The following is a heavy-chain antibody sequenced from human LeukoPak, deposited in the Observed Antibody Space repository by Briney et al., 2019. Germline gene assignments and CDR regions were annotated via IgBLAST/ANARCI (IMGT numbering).Heavy chain of an antibody. CDR2: IYHSGST. Sequence: PSETLSLTCAVYGGSFSGYYWSWIRLPPGKGLEWIGEIYHSGSTNYNPSLKSRVTISVDTSKNQFSLKLSSVTAADTAVYYCARHVEMATIFHYYYYMDVWGKGTTVTISS. CDR3: ARHVEMATIFHYYYYMDV. CDR1: GGSFSGYY. J-gene: IGHJ6*03. V-gene: IGHV4-34*01. D-gene: IGHD5-24*01.